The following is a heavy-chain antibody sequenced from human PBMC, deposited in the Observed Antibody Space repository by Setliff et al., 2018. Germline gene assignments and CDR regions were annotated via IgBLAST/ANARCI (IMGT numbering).Heavy chain of an antibody. J-gene: IGHJ4*02. CDR1: GFSVSNYG. CDR3: ARDGGDY. CDR2: IKQDGSEK. D-gene: IGHD3-16*01. Sequence: LRLSCVASGFSVSNYGMNWVRQAPGKGLEWVANIKQDGSEKYYVDSVKGRFTISRDNAKNSLYLQMNSLRAEDTAVYYCARDGGDYWGQGTLVTVSS. V-gene: IGHV3-7*01.